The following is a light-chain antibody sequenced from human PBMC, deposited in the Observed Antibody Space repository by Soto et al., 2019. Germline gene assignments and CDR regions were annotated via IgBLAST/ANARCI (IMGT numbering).Light chain of an antibody. J-gene: IGKJ2*01. Sequence: EIVLTQSPGTLSLSPGERATLSCRASQSVSSTYLAWYQRKPGQAPRLLIYGASSRATGIPDRFSGSGSGTDFTLTISRLEPEDFAVYYCQQYGSSPQTFGQGTKLETK. CDR1: QSVSSTY. V-gene: IGKV3-20*01. CDR2: GAS. CDR3: QQYGSSPQT.